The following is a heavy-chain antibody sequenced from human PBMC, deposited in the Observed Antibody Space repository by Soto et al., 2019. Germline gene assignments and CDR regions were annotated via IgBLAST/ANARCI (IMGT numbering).Heavy chain of an antibody. CDR2: INAGNGNT. D-gene: IGHD3-3*01. CDR1: GYTFTSYA. Sequence: GASVKVSCKASGYTFTSYAMHWVRQAPGQRLEWMGWINAGNGNTKYSQKFQGRVTMTRNTSISTAYMELSSLRSEDTAVYYCARGNSAGSYYDFWSGYYMGVWFDPWGQGTLVTVSS. J-gene: IGHJ5*02. V-gene: IGHV1-3*01. CDR3: ARGNSAGSYYDFWSGYYMGVWFDP.